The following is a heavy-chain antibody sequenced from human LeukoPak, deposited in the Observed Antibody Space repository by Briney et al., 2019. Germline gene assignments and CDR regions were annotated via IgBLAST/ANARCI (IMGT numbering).Heavy chain of an antibody. D-gene: IGHD3-16*01. CDR1: GITLGTYG. CDR2: IKPGGGER. J-gene: IGHJ4*02. CDR3: MRGGGDY. Sequence: GGSLRLSCVASGITLGTYGMNWVHQAPGKGLEWVANIKPGGGERYYVDSVKGRFTISRDNAKNSVDLQMNSLRVEDTAVYYCMRGGGDYWGQGTLVTVSS. V-gene: IGHV3-7*01.